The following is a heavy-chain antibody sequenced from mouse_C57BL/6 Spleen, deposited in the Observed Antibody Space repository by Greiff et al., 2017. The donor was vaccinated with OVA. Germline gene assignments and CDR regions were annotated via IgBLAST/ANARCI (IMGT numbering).Heavy chain of an antibody. J-gene: IGHJ1*03. CDR3: ARMNWDAWYFDV. D-gene: IGHD4-1*01. Sequence: QVQLQQPGAELVKPGASVKLSCKASGYTFTSYWMHWVKQRPGQGLEWIGMIHPNSGSTNYNEKFKSKATLTVDKSSSTAYMQLSSLTSEDSAVYYCARMNWDAWYFDVWGTGTTVTVSS. V-gene: IGHV1-64*01. CDR2: IHPNSGST. CDR1: GYTFTSYW.